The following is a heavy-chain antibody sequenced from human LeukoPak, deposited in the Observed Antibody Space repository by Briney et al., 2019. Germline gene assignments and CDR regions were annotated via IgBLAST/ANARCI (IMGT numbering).Heavy chain of an antibody. CDR1: GYTFTGYY. Sequence: GASVKVSCKASGYTFTGYYMHGVRQAPGQGLEWMGWINPNSGGTNYAQKFQGRVTMTRDTSISTAYMELSRLRSDDTAVYYCARGLEYSSSSGLGGGYWGQGTLVTVSS. CDR3: ARGLEYSSSSGLGGGY. J-gene: IGHJ4*02. V-gene: IGHV1-2*02. CDR2: INPNSGGT. D-gene: IGHD6-6*01.